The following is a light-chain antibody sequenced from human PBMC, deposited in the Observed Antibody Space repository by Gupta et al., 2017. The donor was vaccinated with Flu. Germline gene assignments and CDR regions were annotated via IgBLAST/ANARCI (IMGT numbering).Light chain of an antibody. CDR1: QDISNY. Sequence: DIQMTQSPSSLSASVEDRVTITCQASQDISNYLNWYQQKPGKAPKLLIYDASNLETGVPSRFSGSVSGTDFTFTISSLQPQDIATYYCQQYDILPYTFGPGTKLEIK. CDR3: QQYDILPYT. V-gene: IGKV1-33*01. CDR2: DAS. J-gene: IGKJ2*01.